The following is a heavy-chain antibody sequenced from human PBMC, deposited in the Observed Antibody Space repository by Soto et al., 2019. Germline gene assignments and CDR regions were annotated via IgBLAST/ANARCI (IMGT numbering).Heavy chain of an antibody. CDR3: AREDILGARSFDY. J-gene: IGHJ4*02. D-gene: IGHD1-26*01. V-gene: IGHV3-48*02. CDR2: ISSLSSPR. Sequence: LRLSCAASGFTFSGYSMNWVRQAPGKGLEWISYISSLSSPRYYAESVEGRFTISRDNAKNSLYLQMSSLRDEDTAVYFCAREDILGARSFDYWGQGALVTVSS. CDR1: GFTFSGYS.